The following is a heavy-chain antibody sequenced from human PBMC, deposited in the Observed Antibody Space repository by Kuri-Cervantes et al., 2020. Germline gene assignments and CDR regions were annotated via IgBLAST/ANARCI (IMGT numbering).Heavy chain of an antibody. V-gene: IGHV3-74*03. CDR1: GFTFSSYW. D-gene: IGHD5-18*01. CDR3: AKDQDTAMVDDAFDI. CDR2: INSDGTTS. J-gene: IGHJ3*02. Sequence: GESLKISCAASGFTFSSYWMHWVRQTPGKGLVWISRINSDGTTSAYADSVKGRFTISRDNSNNTLYLQMNSLRAEDTAVYYCAKDQDTAMVDDAFDIWGQGTMVTVSS.